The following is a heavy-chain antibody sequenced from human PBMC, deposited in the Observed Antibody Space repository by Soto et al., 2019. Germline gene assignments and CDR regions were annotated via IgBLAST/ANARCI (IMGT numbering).Heavy chain of an antibody. CDR2: ISWNSGSI. CDR1: GFTFDDYA. CDR3: AKDLRFEGY. V-gene: IGHV3-9*01. J-gene: IGHJ4*02. Sequence: EVQLVESGGGLVQPGRSLRLSCAASGFTFDDYATHWVRQAPGKGLEWVSGISWNSGSIGYADSVKGRFTISRDNAKNSLYLQMNSLRAEDTALYYCAKDLRFEGYWGQGTLVTVSS. D-gene: IGHD3-3*01.